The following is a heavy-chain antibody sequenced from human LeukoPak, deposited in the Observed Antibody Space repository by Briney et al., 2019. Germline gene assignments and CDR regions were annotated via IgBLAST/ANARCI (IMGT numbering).Heavy chain of an antibody. CDR3: ARDVVVVPAAMIHWFDP. Sequence: ASVKVSCKASGYTFTGYYMHWVRQAPGQGLEWMGWISAYNGNTNYAQKLQGRVTMTTDTSTSTAYMELRSLRSDDTAVYYCARDVVVVPAAMIHWFDPWGQGTLVTVSS. CDR2: ISAYNGNT. CDR1: GYTFTGYY. V-gene: IGHV1-18*04. J-gene: IGHJ5*02. D-gene: IGHD2-2*01.